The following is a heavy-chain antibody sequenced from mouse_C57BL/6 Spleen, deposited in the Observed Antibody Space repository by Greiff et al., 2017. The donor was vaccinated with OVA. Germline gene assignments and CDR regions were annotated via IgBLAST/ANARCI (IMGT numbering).Heavy chain of an antibody. CDR1: GYSFTDYN. J-gene: IGHJ4*01. V-gene: IGHV1-39*01. Sequence: EVKLLESGPELVKPGASVKISCKASGYSFTDYNMNWVKQSNGKSLEWIGVINPNYGTTSYNQKFKGKATLTVDQSSSTAYMQLNSLTSEDSAVYYCALNYLYYYAMDDWGQGTSVTVSS. D-gene: IGHD2-1*01. CDR2: INPNYGTT. CDR3: ALNYLYYYAMDD.